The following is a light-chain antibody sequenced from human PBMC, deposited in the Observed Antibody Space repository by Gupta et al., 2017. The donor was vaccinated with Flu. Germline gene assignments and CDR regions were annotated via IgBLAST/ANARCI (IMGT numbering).Light chain of an antibody. CDR2: EVN. CDR1: YSDVGAYNY. CDR3: SIYPGRSTL. J-gene: IGLJ2*01. Sequence: QSITISCTGSYSDVGAYNYVSWYQPHQGNGPKRIRFEVNNRPSGVSTLFYGAESGNNAYMKISGLQAEDDSPEYCSIYPGRSTLFGGGTQLTGL. V-gene: IGLV2-14*01.